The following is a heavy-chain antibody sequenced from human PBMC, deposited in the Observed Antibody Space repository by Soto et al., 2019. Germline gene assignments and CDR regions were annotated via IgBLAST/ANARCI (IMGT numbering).Heavy chain of an antibody. CDR3: ARITTLHYAFDI. CDR1: W. CDR2: IYFAGST. Sequence: WWGWIRQPPGKGLEWIGYIYFAGSTYYNPSLKSRVTMSVDTSKNQFSLKLNSVTAVDTAVYYCARITTLHYAFDIWGQGTMVTVSS. J-gene: IGHJ3*02. D-gene: IGHD3-22*01. V-gene: IGHV4-28*01.